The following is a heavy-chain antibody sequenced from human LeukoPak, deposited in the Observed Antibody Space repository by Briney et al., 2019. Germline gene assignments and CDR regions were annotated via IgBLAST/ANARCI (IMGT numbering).Heavy chain of an antibody. V-gene: IGHV4-59*08. Sequence: SETLSLTCTVSGDSISSSYWSWIRQPSGKGLEWIGYISNSASTNYNPSLKSRVTISVDTSKNHFSLRLSSVTTADTAVYFCARHARYWDNWGQGILVTVSS. CDR3: ARHARYWDN. J-gene: IGHJ4*02. CDR1: GDSISSSY. CDR2: ISNSAST. D-gene: IGHD2-8*02.